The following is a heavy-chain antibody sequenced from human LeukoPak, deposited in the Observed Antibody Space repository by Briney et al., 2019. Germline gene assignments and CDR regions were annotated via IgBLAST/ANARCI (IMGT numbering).Heavy chain of an antibody. CDR1: GFTFDDYA. V-gene: IGHV3-9*01. CDR3: AKDTYYDSSGPAFDY. D-gene: IGHD3-22*01. CDR2: ISWNSGSI. J-gene: IGHJ4*02. Sequence: PGGSLRLSCAASGFTFDDYAMHWVRQAPGKGLEWVSGISWNSGSIGYADSVKGRFTISRDNAKSSLYLQMNSLRAEDTALYYCAKDTYYDSSGPAFDYWGQGTLVTVSS.